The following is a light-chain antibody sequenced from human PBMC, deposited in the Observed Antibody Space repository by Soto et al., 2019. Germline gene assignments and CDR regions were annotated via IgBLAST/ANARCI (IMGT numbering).Light chain of an antibody. Sequence: VVLTQSPGTLFLFPGERATLFCRASQSVAKYLAWYQQKPGQAPRLLIYGAATRATGIPDRFSGSGSGTDFVLTISRLEPEDSALYYCQQFGTWSSFGPGTKIDLK. J-gene: IGKJ3*01. CDR2: GAA. CDR3: QQFGTWSS. CDR1: QSVAKY. V-gene: IGKV3-20*01.